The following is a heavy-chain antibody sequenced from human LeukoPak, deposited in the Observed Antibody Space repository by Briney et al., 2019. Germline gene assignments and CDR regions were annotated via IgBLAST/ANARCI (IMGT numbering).Heavy chain of an antibody. CDR2: IYYSGST. CDR1: GXSIRSYY. Sequence: SETLSLTCTVSGXSIRSYYWSWIRQPPGKGLEWIGYIYYSGSTYYNPSLKSRVTISVDTSKNQFSLKLSSVTAADTAVYYCARVAKFTDFDYWGQGTLVTVSS. D-gene: IGHD3-16*01. J-gene: IGHJ4*02. CDR3: ARVAKFTDFDY. V-gene: IGHV4-30-4*01.